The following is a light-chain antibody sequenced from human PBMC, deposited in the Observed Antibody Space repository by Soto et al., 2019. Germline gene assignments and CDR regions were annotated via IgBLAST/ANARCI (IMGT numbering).Light chain of an antibody. Sequence: DVVMTQSPLSLPVTLGQPASISCRSSQSLVYSDGNTYLNWFQQRPGQSPRRLIYDVSNRDSGVPDRFSGSGSGTDFTLKISRVEAEDVGVYYCMQGIHWPHTFGQGTKLEIK. V-gene: IGKV2-30*01. J-gene: IGKJ2*01. CDR1: QSLVYSDGNTY. CDR2: DVS. CDR3: MQGIHWPHT.